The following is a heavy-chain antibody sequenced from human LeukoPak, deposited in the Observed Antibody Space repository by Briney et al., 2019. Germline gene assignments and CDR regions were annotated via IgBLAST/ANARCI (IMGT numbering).Heavy chain of an antibody. CDR2: ISSGSSYI. CDR3: ARAVGYTN. Sequence: GGSLRLSCAASGFTFSSYSMKWVRQAPGKGLEWVSSISSGSSYIYYADSVKGRFTISRDNAKNSLYLQMNSLRAEDTAVYYCARAVGYTNWGQGTLVTVSS. J-gene: IGHJ4*02. CDR1: GFTFSSYS. V-gene: IGHV3-21*04. D-gene: IGHD1-26*01.